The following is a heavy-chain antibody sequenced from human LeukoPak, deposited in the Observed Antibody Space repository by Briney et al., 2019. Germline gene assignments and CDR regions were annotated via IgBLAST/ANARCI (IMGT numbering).Heavy chain of an antibody. Sequence: ETLALTRAVSGGAVRSRSFYWGGSRKPPGKGLEWIGSIYYSGSTYYNPSLKSRVTISVDTSKNQFSLKLSSVTAAETAVYYCARGPLPAFGPAESWGRGTVVTVSS. CDR2: IYYSGST. V-gene: IGHV4-39*07. D-gene: IGHD3-10*01. CDR3: ARGPLPAFGPAES. J-gene: IGHJ4*02. CDR1: GGAVRSRSFY.